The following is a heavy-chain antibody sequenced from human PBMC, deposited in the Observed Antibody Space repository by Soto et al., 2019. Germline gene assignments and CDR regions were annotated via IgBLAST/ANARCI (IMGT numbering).Heavy chain of an antibody. V-gene: IGHV3-33*01. CDR2: IWYDGSNK. Sequence: GGSLRLSCAASGFTFSSYGMHWVRQAPGKGLEWVAVIWYDGSNKYYADSVKGRFTISRDNSKNTLYLQMNSLRAEDTAVYYCARGSRGPYYDILTGYYVMDVWGQGTTVTVSS. CDR3: ARGSRGPYYDILTGYYVMDV. CDR1: GFTFSSYG. J-gene: IGHJ6*02. D-gene: IGHD3-9*01.